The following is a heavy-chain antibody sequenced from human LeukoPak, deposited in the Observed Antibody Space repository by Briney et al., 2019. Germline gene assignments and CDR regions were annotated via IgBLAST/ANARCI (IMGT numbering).Heavy chain of an antibody. V-gene: IGHV3-21*01. Sequence: PGGSLRLSCAASGFTFSSYTMNWVRQAPGKGLEWVSSISTMSSYIYYADSVKGRFTISRDNAKNSLFLQMNSLRAEDTAVYYCARMGSGSHLDYWGQGTLVTVSS. CDR2: ISTMSSYI. CDR1: GFTFSSYT. CDR3: ARMGSGSHLDY. D-gene: IGHD1-26*01. J-gene: IGHJ4*02.